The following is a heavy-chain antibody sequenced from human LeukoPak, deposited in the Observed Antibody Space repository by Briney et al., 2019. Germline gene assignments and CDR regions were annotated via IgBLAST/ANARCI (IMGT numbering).Heavy chain of an antibody. Sequence: ASVKVSCKVSGYTLTELSMHWVRQAPGKGLEWMGGFDPEDGETIYAQKFQGRVTMTEDTFTDTAYMELSSLRSEDTAVYYCATDARDYYYDSSGFDYWGQGTLVTVSS. CDR2: FDPEDGET. V-gene: IGHV1-24*01. D-gene: IGHD3-22*01. CDR1: GYTLTELS. J-gene: IGHJ4*02. CDR3: ATDARDYYYDSSGFDY.